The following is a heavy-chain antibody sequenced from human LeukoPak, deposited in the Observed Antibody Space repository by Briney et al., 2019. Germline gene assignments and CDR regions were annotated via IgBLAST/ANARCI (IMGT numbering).Heavy chain of an antibody. CDR1: GGSFSGYY. D-gene: IGHD3-16*02. J-gene: IGHJ4*02. V-gene: IGHV4-34*01. CDR2: INHSGST. Sequence: SETLFLTCAVYGGSFSGYYWSWIRQPPGKGLEWIGEINHSGSTNYNPSLKSRVTISVDTSKNQFSLKLSSVTAADTAVYYCARRPPGDPLSYYFDYWGQGTLVTVSS. CDR3: ARRPPGDPLSYYFDY.